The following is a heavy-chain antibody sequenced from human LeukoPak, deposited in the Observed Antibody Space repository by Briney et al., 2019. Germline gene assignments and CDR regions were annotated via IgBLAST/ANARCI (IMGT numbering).Heavy chain of an antibody. V-gene: IGHV4-59*11. CDR1: GGSISSHY. CDR3: ARVTVRPRWYFDL. J-gene: IGHJ2*01. CDR2: IYYSGST. D-gene: IGHD4-17*01. Sequence: SETLSLTCTVSGGSISSHYWSWIRQPPGKGLEWIGYIYYSGSTNYNPSLKSRVTISVDTSKNQFSLKLSSVTAADTAVYYCARVTVRPRWYFDLWGRGTLVTISS.